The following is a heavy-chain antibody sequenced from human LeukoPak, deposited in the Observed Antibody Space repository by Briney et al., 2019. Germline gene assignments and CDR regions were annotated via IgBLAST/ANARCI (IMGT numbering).Heavy chain of an antibody. J-gene: IGHJ4*02. CDR3: ERGPKTYYDFWSGYYGGCFDY. CDR2: INHSGST. CDR1: GGSFSGYY. V-gene: IGHV4-34*01. D-gene: IGHD3-3*01. Sequence: SETLSLTCAVYGGSFSGYYWSWIRQPPGKGLEWIGEINHSGSTNYNPSLKSRVTIPVDTSKNQFSLKLSSVTAADTAVYYCERGPKTYYDFWSGYYGGCFDYWGQGTLVTVSS.